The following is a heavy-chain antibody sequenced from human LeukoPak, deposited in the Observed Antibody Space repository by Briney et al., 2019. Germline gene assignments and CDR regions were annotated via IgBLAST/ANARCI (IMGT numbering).Heavy chain of an antibody. CDR1: GFTFSAYD. V-gene: IGHV3-13*04. CDR3: ARGLPYYYDSSGDFDAFDI. CDR2: IGTAGDT. Sequence: GGSLRLSCAASGFTFSAYDMHWVRQATGRGLEWVSGIGTAGDTYYPGSVKGRFTVSRENAKNSLYLQMNSLTAGDTAVYYCARGLPYYYDSSGDFDAFDIWGQGTVVTVSS. J-gene: IGHJ3*02. D-gene: IGHD3-22*01.